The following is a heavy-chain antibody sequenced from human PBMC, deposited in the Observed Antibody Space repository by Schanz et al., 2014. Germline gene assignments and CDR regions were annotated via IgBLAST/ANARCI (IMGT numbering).Heavy chain of an antibody. CDR2: ISYDGSHK. Sequence: QVELVESGGGVVKPGGSLRLSCEASGFAFKDNYMSWIRQAPGKGLEWVAVISYDGSHKDYADSVKGRFTISRDNSKNTLYLQMNSLRAEDTAVYYCARDRQQLVGRIGYYYGMDVWGQGTTVTVSS. D-gene: IGHD6-13*01. CDR3: ARDRQQLVGRIGYYYGMDV. CDR1: GFAFKDNY. J-gene: IGHJ6*02. V-gene: IGHV3-30*03.